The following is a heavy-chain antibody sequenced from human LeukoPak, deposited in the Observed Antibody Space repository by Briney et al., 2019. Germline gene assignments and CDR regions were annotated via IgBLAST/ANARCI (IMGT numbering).Heavy chain of an antibody. CDR1: GFTFSSYA. CDR3: ARGREMATIHDAFDI. V-gene: IGHV3-30-3*01. J-gene: IGHJ3*02. Sequence: GGSLRLSCAASGFTFSSYAMHWVHQAPGKGLEWVAVISYDGSNKYYADSVKGRFTISRDNSKNTLYLQMNSLRAEDTAVYYCARGREMATIHDAFDIWGQGTMVTVSS. CDR2: ISYDGSNK. D-gene: IGHD5-24*01.